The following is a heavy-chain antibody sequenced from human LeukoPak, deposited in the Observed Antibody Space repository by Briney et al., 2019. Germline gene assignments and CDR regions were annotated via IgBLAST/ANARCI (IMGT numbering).Heavy chain of an antibody. D-gene: IGHD5-12*01. CDR2: IYSDGST. Sequence: PGGSLRLSCAASGFTFSSYWMHWVRQAPGKGLEWVSVIYSDGSTFYAASVKGRFTISRDNSKNTLYLQMNTLRAEDTAVYYCARDSGWISDYWGQGTLVTVSS. CDR3: ARDSGWISDY. J-gene: IGHJ4*02. CDR1: GFTFSSYW. V-gene: IGHV3-66*01.